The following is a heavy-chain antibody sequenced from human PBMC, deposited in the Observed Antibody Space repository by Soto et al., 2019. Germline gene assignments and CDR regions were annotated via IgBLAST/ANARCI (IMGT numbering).Heavy chain of an antibody. V-gene: IGHV1-69*13. J-gene: IGHJ6*02. CDR2: IIPIFGTA. Sequence: SVKVSCKASGGTFSSYAISWVRQAPGQGLEWMGGIIPIFGTANYAQKFQGRVTITADESTSTAYMELSSLRSEDTAVYYCARDSPMVRGVYYGMDVWGQGTTVTVSS. D-gene: IGHD3-10*01. CDR3: ARDSPMVRGVYYGMDV. CDR1: GGTFSSYA.